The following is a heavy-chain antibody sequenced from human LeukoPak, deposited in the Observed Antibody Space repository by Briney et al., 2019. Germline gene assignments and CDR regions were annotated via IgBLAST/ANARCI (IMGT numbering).Heavy chain of an antibody. D-gene: IGHD2-2*01. CDR2: IYTSGST. CDR3: ARVVPAAIRSGYYYYYMDV. Sequence: SETLSLTCTVSGGSISSYYWSWIRQPAGKGLEWIGRIYTSGSTNYNPSLKSRVTMSVDTSKNQFSLKLSPVTAADTAVYYCARVVPAAIRSGYYYYYMDVWGKGTTVTVSS. V-gene: IGHV4-4*07. J-gene: IGHJ6*03. CDR1: GGSISSYY.